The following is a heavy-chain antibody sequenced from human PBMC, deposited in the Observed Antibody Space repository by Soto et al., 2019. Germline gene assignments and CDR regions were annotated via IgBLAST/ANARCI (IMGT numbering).Heavy chain of an antibody. V-gene: IGHV4-34*01. D-gene: IGHD1-26*01. Sequence: LSDARSVGGGCSSSWWWSLIRQPPGKRLEWIGEINHSGSTNYNPSLKSRVTISVDTSKNQFSLKLSSVTAAYPGVYHYARHVGNSPPGSWGQGTLVTVSS. CDR1: GGCSSSWW. CDR2: INHSGST. CDR3: ARHVGNSPPGS. J-gene: IGHJ4*02.